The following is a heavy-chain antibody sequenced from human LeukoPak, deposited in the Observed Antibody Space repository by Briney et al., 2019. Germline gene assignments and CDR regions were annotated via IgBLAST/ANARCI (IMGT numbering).Heavy chain of an antibody. J-gene: IGHJ4*02. Sequence: GGSLRLSCAASGFTFSSYSLNWVRQAPGTGLEWVSFISSSSITIYYADSVKGRVTISRDNAEKSLYLQMNSLRAEDTAVYYCARDRGGSYSAIDYWGQGTLVTVSS. CDR1: GFTFSSYS. CDR2: ISSSSITI. D-gene: IGHD2-15*01. V-gene: IGHV3-48*04. CDR3: ARDRGGSYSAIDY.